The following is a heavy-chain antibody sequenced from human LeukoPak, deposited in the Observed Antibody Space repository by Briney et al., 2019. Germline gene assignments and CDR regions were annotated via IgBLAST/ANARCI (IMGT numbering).Heavy chain of an antibody. CDR1: GCTLSSYA. J-gene: IGHJ5*02. CDR3: AKDVGGDYGSGSYENWFDP. V-gene: IGHV3-23*01. Sequence: PGGSLTLSCAASGCTLSSYAMSWVRQAPGKGLEWVAAIDGSGGRTYYTDSVKGGFTISRDNSKKTLYLQMNSLRDEDTAVYSCAKDVGGDYGSGSYENWFDPWGQGTLVTVSS. CDR2: IDGSGGRT. D-gene: IGHD3-10*01.